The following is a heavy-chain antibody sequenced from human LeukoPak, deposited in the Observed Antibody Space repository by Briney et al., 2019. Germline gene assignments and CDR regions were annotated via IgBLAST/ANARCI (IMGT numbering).Heavy chain of an antibody. CDR1: EFTFSTYG. J-gene: IGHJ4*02. CDR3: ARDGWVDY. Sequence: PGRSLRLSCAASEFTFSTYGMHWDRQAPGKGLEWVAVISYDGSNKYYADSVKGRFTISRDNSKNTLSLQMNSLRAEDTAVYYCARDGWVDYWGQGTLVTVSP. CDR2: ISYDGSNK. V-gene: IGHV3-30*03. D-gene: IGHD3-10*01.